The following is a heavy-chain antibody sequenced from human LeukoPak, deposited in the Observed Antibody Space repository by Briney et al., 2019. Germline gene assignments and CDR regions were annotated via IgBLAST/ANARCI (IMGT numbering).Heavy chain of an antibody. Sequence: PGRSLRLSCAASGFTFSSYAMHWVRQAPGKGLEWVAVISYDGSNKYYADSVKGRFTISRDNSKNTLYLQMNSLRAEDTAVCYCARVHYYGSGSYDAFDYWGQGTLVTVSS. CDR1: GFTFSSYA. D-gene: IGHD3-10*01. V-gene: IGHV3-30*04. CDR2: ISYDGSNK. J-gene: IGHJ4*02. CDR3: ARVHYYGSGSYDAFDY.